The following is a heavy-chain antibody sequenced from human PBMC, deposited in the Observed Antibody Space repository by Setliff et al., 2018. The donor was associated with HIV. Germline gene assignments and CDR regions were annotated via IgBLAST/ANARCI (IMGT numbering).Heavy chain of an antibody. D-gene: IGHD5-18*01. V-gene: IGHV1-69*13. Sequence: SVKVSCKASGGTFSSYAISWVQQAPGQGLEWMGGIIPIFGTANYAQKFQGGVTITAVESTSTAYMELSSLRAEDTAVYYCSRDVDTATYYYYGMDVLGQGTTVTVSS. CDR2: IIPIFGTA. J-gene: IGHJ6*02. CDR1: GGTFSSYA. CDR3: SRDVDTATYYYYGMDV.